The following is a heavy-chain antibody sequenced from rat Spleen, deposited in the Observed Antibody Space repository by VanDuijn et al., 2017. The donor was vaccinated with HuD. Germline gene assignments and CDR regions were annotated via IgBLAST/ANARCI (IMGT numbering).Heavy chain of an antibody. CDR1: GFTFSNYG. Sequence: EVQLVESGGGLVQPGRSLKLSCSASGFTFSNYGMAWVRQAPKKGLEWVAFISFNGGNSYYRDPVKGRFTISRDNAKSTLYLQMDSLRSEDTATYYCATDTTLYFDYWGQGVMVTVSS. V-gene: IGHV5S13*01. CDR3: ATDTTLYFDY. D-gene: IGHD1-5*01. CDR2: ISFNGGNS. J-gene: IGHJ2*01.